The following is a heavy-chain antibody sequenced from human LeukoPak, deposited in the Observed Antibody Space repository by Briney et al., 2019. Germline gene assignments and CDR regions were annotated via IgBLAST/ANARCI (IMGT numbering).Heavy chain of an antibody. V-gene: IGHV1-69*04. CDR2: IIPILGIA. Sequence: SVKVSCKASGGTFSSYAISWVRQAPGQGLEWMGRIIPILGIANYAQKFQGRVTITADKSTSTAYMELSSLRSEDTAVYYCASSGGYYYDSSGYTPWAPVDYWARGPLVTVSS. CDR3: ASSGGYYYDSSGYTPWAPVDY. J-gene: IGHJ4*02. CDR1: GGTFSSYA. D-gene: IGHD3-22*01.